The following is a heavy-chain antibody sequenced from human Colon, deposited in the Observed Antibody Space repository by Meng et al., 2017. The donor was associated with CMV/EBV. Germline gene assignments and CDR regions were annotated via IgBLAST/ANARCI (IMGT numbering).Heavy chain of an antibody. V-gene: IGHV3-48*03. D-gene: IGHD2-2*01. CDR3: ASTIVVEPAATTDY. J-gene: IGHJ4*02. CDR2: ISSSGGTI. Sequence: GESLKISCAASGFTFSTYEMSWVRQAPGKGLEWVSYISSSGGTISYADSVKGRFTISRDNAKKSLFLQMNSLRAEDTAVYYCASTIVVEPAATTDYWGQGTLVTVSS. CDR1: GFTFSTYE.